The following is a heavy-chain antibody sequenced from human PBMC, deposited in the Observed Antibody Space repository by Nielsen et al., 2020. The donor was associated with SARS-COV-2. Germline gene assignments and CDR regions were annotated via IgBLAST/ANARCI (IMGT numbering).Heavy chain of an antibody. V-gene: IGHV1-69*06. CDR1: GGTFSSYA. D-gene: IGHD3-22*01. Sequence: SVKVSCKASGGTFSSYAISWVLQAPGQGLEWMGGIIPIFGTANYAQKFQGRVTITADKSTSTAYMELSSLRSEDTAVYYCARGNYYDSSGQFDYWGQGTLVTVSS. J-gene: IGHJ4*02. CDR3: ARGNYYDSSGQFDY. CDR2: IIPIFGTA.